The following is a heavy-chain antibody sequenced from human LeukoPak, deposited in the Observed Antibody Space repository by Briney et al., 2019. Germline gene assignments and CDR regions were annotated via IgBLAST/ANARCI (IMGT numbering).Heavy chain of an antibody. CDR3: ARNEGGANYYFDF. J-gene: IGHJ4*02. D-gene: IGHD1-1*01. V-gene: IGHV1-2*02. Sequence: ASVTVSCKASGYTFTDYYLHWVRQAPGQGLEWMGWINPYNGDTNYAQKFQGRVTLTRDMSISTAYMDLSSLQSDDTAVYFCARNEGGANYYFDFWGRGTPVTVSS. CDR1: GYTFTDYY. CDR2: INPYNGDT.